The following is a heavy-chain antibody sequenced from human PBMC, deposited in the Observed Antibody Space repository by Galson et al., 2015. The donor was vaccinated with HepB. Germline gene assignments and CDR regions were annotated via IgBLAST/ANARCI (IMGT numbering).Heavy chain of an antibody. CDR2: ISSSSSYI. CDR1: GFTFSSYS. CDR3: ARDRVVQGVIIAVPLDAFDI. V-gene: IGHV3-21*01. Sequence: SLRLSCAASGFTFSSYSMNWVRQAPGKGLEWVSSISSSSSYIYYADSVKGRFTISRDNAKNSLYLQMNSLRAEDTAVYYCARDRVVQGVIIAVPLDAFDIWGQGTMVTVSS. J-gene: IGHJ3*02. D-gene: IGHD3-10*01.